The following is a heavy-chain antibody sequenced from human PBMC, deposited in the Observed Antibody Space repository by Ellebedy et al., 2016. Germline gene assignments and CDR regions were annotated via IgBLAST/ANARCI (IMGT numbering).Heavy chain of an antibody. V-gene: IGHV5-51*01. CDR3: ARWVYNSGWYADF. CDR2: IYPGDSET. Sequence: GESLKISCKGSGYTLTSYWIGWVRQMPGKGLEWMAIIYPGDSETRYSPSFQGQVTISADKSISTAYLQWSSLKASDTAMYYCARWVYNSGWYADFWGQGTLVTVPS. J-gene: IGHJ4*02. CDR1: GYTLTSYW. D-gene: IGHD6-19*01.